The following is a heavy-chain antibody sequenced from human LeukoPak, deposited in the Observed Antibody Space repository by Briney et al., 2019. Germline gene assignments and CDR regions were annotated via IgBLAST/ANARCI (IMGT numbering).Heavy chain of an antibody. D-gene: IGHD4-11*01. CDR2: ISSSSSYI. CDR3: ARDPTVTTSTI. CDR1: GFTFSNYG. V-gene: IGHV3-21*01. Sequence: GGSLRLSCAASGFTFSNYGMNRVRQAPGKGLEWVSSISSSSSYIYYADSVKGRFTISRDNAKNSLYLQMNSLRAEDTAVYYCARDPTVTTSTIWGQGTMVTVSS. J-gene: IGHJ3*02.